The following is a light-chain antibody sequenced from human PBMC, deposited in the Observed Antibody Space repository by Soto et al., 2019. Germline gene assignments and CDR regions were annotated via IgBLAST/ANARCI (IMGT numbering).Light chain of an antibody. J-gene: IGKJ4*01. CDR1: QSLLQSKGQNY. V-gene: IGKV2-28*01. Sequence: DIVMTQSPLSLPVTPGEPASISSSSIQSLLQSKGQNYLDWYMQTPGHSQQLLIYLGSNRASGVPDRFSGSGSGTDFTLKISRVEAENVWVYYCLQALQTPFTFGGGTKVEIK. CDR2: LGS. CDR3: LQALQTPFT.